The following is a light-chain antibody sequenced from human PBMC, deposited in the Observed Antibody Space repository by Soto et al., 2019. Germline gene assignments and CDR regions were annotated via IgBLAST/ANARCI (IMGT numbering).Light chain of an antibody. J-gene: IGKJ2*01. CDR3: QQYGSSPPYT. CDR2: GAS. Sequence: EIVLTQSPGTLSLSPGERATLSCRASQSVSSSYLAWYQQKPGQAPRLLIYGASSRATGIPDRFSGSGSGTDFPLTISRLEPEDFAVYYCQQYGSSPPYTFGQGKKLEIK. V-gene: IGKV3-20*01. CDR1: QSVSSSY.